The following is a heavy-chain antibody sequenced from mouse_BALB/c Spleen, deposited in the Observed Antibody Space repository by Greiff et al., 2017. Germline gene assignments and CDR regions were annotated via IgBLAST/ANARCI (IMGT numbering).Heavy chain of an antibody. CDR3: ARIHGYLYFDV. V-gene: IGHV3-2*02. CDR2: ISYSGST. Sequence: EVKLQESGPGLVKPSQSLSLTCTVTGYSITSDYAWNWIRQFPGNKLEWMGYISYSGSTSYNPSLKSRISITRDTSKNQFFLQLNSVTTEDTATYYCARIHGYLYFDVWGAGTTVTVSS. CDR1: GYSITSDYA. D-gene: IGHD2-2*01. J-gene: IGHJ1*01.